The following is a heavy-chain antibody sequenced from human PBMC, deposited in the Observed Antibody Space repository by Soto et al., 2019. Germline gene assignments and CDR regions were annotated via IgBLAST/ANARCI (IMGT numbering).Heavy chain of an antibody. D-gene: IGHD2-2*01. CDR3: ASNGEGSTSL. Sequence: QVQLVQSGAEVKKPGSSVKVSCKASGGTFSSYTISWVRQAPGQGLECMGRIIPILGIANYAQKFQGRVTITADKSTSTAYMELSSLRSEDTAVYYCASNGEGSTSLWGQGTLVTVSS. CDR1: GGTFSSYT. J-gene: IGHJ4*02. CDR2: IIPILGIA. V-gene: IGHV1-69*02.